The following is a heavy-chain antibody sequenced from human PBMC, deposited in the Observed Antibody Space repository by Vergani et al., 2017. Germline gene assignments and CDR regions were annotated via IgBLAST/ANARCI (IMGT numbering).Heavy chain of an antibody. CDR1: GFTFSSYA. CDR2: ISGSGGST. Sequence: EVQLLESGGGLVQPGGSLRLSCAASGFTFSSYAMSWVRQAPGKGLEWVSAISGSGGSTYYADSVKGRFTISRDNSKNTLYLQMNSLRAEDTAVYYCAKDQEYSSSWYANYYYYMDVWGKGTTVTVSS. D-gene: IGHD6-13*01. J-gene: IGHJ6*03. V-gene: IGHV3-23*01. CDR3: AKDQEYSSSWYANYYYYMDV.